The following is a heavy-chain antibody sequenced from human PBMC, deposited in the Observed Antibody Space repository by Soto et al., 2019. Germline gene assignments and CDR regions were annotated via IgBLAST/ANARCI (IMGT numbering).Heavy chain of an antibody. V-gene: IGHV3-33*01. J-gene: IGHJ4*02. D-gene: IGHD3-22*01. CDR2: IWYDGSNR. CDR3: ARGDRRGHYPGHFDY. Sequence: QVQLVESGGDVVQPGRSLRLSCVASGFTFSRFGMHWVRQASGKGLEWVAGIWYDGSNRLYADSVRGRFTISRDDYKKTLYLQMTSLRAEDTAVYYCARGDRRGHYPGHFDYWGQGTVVTVSS. CDR1: GFTFSRFG.